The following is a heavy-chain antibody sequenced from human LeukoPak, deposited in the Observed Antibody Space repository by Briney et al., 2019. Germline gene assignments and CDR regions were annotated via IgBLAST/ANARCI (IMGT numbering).Heavy chain of an antibody. J-gene: IGHJ6*03. V-gene: IGHV4-61*02. CDR1: GGSISSSSYY. Sequence: SETLSLTCTVSGGSISSSSYYWSWIRQPAGKGLEWIGRIYTSGSTDYDPSLKSRVTMSVDTSKNQFSLKLSSVTAADTAVYYCARVPSGYMDVWGKGTTVTISS. D-gene: IGHD3-10*01. CDR2: IYTSGST. CDR3: ARVPSGYMDV.